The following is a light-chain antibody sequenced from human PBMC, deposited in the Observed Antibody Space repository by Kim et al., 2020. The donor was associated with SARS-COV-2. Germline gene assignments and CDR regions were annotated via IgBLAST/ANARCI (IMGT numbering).Light chain of an antibody. Sequence: EIVMTQSPATLSVSPGERATLSCRASQSAGTNLAWYQHEPGQAPRLLISDSSTRATGIPARFSGSGSGTEFTLTISSLQSEDFALYYCQQYNDWPWTFGPGTKVDIK. CDR2: DSS. J-gene: IGKJ1*01. CDR1: QSAGTN. V-gene: IGKV3-15*01. CDR3: QQYNDWPWT.